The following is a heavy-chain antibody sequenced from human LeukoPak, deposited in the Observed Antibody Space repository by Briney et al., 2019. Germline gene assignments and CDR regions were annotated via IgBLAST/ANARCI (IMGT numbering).Heavy chain of an antibody. Sequence: SETLSLTCTVPGGSISSYYWSWIRQPPGKGLEWIGYIYYSGSTNYNPSLKSRVTISVDTSKNQFSLKLSSVTAADTAVYYCAGSIAVAGIDYWGQGTLVTVSS. J-gene: IGHJ4*02. CDR2: IYYSGST. CDR1: GGSISSYY. V-gene: IGHV4-59*01. D-gene: IGHD6-19*01. CDR3: AGSIAVAGIDY.